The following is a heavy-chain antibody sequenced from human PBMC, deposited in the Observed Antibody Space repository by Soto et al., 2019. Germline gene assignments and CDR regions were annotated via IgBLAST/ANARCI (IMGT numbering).Heavy chain of an antibody. CDR2: IWYDGSNK. CDR1: GFTFISYG. D-gene: IGHD1-26*01. Sequence: GSLRLSCAASGFTFISYGMHWVRQAPGKGLEWVAVIWYDGSNKYYADSVKGRFTISRDNSKNTLYLQMNSLRAEDTAVYYCARWVGATYYYYGMDVWGQGTTVTVSS. V-gene: IGHV3-33*01. CDR3: ARWVGATYYYYGMDV. J-gene: IGHJ6*02.